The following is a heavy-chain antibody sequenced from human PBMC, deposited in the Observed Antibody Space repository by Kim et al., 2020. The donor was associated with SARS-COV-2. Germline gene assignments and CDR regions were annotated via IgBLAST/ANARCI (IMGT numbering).Heavy chain of an antibody. CDR3: ARGSRGVFS. CDR2: INGRNGDT. Sequence: ASVKVSCKASGYTFSSYAIHWLRQAPGQGFEWMGWINGRNGDTKYSQNFQGRVTITSDTSASTAYMELSSLRFEDTAIYYFARGSRGVFSWGQGTVVTVSS. D-gene: IGHD3-10*01. CDR1: GYTFSSYA. J-gene: IGHJ5*02. V-gene: IGHV1-3*01.